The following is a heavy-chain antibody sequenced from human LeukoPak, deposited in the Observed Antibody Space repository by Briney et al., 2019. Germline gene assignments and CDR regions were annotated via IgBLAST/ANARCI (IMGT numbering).Heavy chain of an antibody. Sequence: GGSLRLSCAASGFSFYNYGMHWVRQAPGKGLEWVAFIAFDGSSKYSADSLKGRLTISRDNSKNSLYLQMNSLRAEDTAVYYCARDSGYCSGGSCYGLFDYWGQGTLVTVSS. CDR3: ARDSGYCSGGSCYGLFDY. J-gene: IGHJ4*02. CDR2: IAFDGSSK. D-gene: IGHD2-15*01. CDR1: GFSFYNYG. V-gene: IGHV3-30*02.